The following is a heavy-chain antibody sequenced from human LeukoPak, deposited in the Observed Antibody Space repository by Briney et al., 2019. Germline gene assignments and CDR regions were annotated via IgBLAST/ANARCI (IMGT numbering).Heavy chain of an antibody. CDR2: INPNSGGT. CDR1: GYTFTSYG. D-gene: IGHD3-22*01. V-gene: IGHV1-2*02. J-gene: IGHJ4*02. CDR3: YYRVSSGYLT. Sequence: ASVKVSCKASGYTFTSYGISWVRQAPGQGLEWMGWINPNSGGTYYAQKFQGRVSMTRDTSISTAYMELSSLRSDDTAVYYCYYRVSSGYLTWGQETLVAVSS.